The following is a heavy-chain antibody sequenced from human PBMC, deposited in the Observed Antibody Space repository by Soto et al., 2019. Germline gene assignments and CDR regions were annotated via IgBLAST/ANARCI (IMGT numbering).Heavy chain of an antibody. J-gene: IGHJ5*02. CDR3: ARGGSWFDP. CDR1: SGSTSPHY. V-gene: IGHV4-59*11. CDR2: IYFTGST. Sequence: QVQLKESGPGLVKPSETLSLTCTVSSGSTSPHYWSWIRQSPGKGLEWIAYIYFTGSTNYNPSLKSRVTISIDTSKNQFSLKLTSVTAADTAVYYCARGGSWFDPWGQGTLVTVSS.